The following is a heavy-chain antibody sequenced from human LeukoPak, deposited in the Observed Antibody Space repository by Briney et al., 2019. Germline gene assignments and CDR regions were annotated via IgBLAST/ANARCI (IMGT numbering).Heavy chain of an antibody. CDR3: ATLRVLTYYFDY. CDR1: GFTFSSYA. CDR2: ISGSGGST. V-gene: IGHV3-23*01. D-gene: IGHD4/OR15-4a*01. J-gene: IGHJ4*02. Sequence: GGSLRLSCAASGFTFSSYAMSWVRQAPGKGLEWVSAISGSGGSTYYADSVKGRFTISRDNSKNTLYLQMNSLRAEDTAVYYCATLRVLTYYFDYWGQGTLVTFSS.